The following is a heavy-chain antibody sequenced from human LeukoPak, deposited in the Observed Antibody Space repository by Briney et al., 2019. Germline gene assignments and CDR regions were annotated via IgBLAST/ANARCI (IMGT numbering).Heavy chain of an antibody. D-gene: IGHD2-2*01. V-gene: IGHV4-39*01. Sequence: SETLSLTCTVSGGSISSSNYYWGWVRQPPGKGLEWIGSIYYSGITYYNPSLKSRVTISVETSNNQFSLTLSSVTAADTAMYYCARLLIYCSSTSCHFDYWGQGTLVTVSS. CDR2: IYYSGIT. CDR1: GGSISSSNYY. J-gene: IGHJ4*02. CDR3: ARLLIYCSSTSCHFDY.